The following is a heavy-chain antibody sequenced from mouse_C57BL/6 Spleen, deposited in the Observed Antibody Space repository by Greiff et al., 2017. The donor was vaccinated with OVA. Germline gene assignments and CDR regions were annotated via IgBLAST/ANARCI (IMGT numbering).Heavy chain of an antibody. J-gene: IGHJ4*01. CDR1: GYTFTSYW. CDR3: ARFITTVDYAMDY. Sequence: QVQLQQPGAELVKPGASVKMSCKASGYTFTSYWITWVKQRPGQGLEWIGDIYPGSGSTNYNEKFKSKATLTVDTSSSTAYMQLSSLTSEDSAVYYCARFITTVDYAMDYWGQGTSVTVSS. D-gene: IGHD1-1*01. CDR2: IYPGSGST. V-gene: IGHV1-55*01.